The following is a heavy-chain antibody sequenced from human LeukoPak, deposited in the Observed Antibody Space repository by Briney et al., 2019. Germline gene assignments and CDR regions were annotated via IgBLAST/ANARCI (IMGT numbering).Heavy chain of an antibody. J-gene: IGHJ4*02. Sequence: GGSLRLSCAASGFTLSAYSMNWVRQAPGKGLEWVSSISSSSSYIYYADSVKGRFTISRDNAKNSLYLQMNSLRAEDTAVYYCAREASSGWYDYWGQGTLVTVSS. CDR2: ISSSSSYI. V-gene: IGHV3-21*01. CDR1: GFTLSAYS. D-gene: IGHD6-19*01. CDR3: AREASSGWYDY.